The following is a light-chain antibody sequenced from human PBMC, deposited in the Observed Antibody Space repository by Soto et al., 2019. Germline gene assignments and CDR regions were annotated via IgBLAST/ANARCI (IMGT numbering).Light chain of an antibody. CDR1: QSVTTR. J-gene: IGKJ5*01. CDR3: QQYGGSPIT. V-gene: IGKV3-20*01. CDR2: GAS. Sequence: IVLTQSPGTLSLSPGERVTLSCRASQSVTTRLAWYQHKPGQAPRLLMSGASSRASGVPVRFSGSGSGTDFTLTISRLEPEDFALYYRQQYGGSPITFGLGTRLEIK.